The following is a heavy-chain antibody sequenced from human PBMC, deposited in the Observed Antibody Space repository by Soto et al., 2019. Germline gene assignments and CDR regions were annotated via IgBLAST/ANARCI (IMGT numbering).Heavy chain of an antibody. Sequence: ASVKVSCKASGYTFTSYDINWVRQATGQGLEWMGWMNPNSGNTGYAQKFQGRVTMTRNTSISTAYMELSSLRSEDTAVYYCARGRMVRGVINWFDPWGQGTLVTVPS. J-gene: IGHJ5*02. CDR2: MNPNSGNT. CDR1: GYTFTSYD. CDR3: ARGRMVRGVINWFDP. V-gene: IGHV1-8*01. D-gene: IGHD3-10*01.